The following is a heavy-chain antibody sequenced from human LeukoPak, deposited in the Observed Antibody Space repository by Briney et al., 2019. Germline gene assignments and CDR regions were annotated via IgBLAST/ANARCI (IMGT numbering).Heavy chain of an antibody. CDR3: ARAVLEWSRYSRYYFDY. CDR2: ISAYNGKS. D-gene: IGHD3-3*01. CDR1: GYSFTTFG. J-gene: IGHJ4*02. Sequence: ASVKVSCKASGYSFTTFGISWVRQAPGQGPEWMGWISAYNGKSNYLQKFQGRVTMTADASTSTAYMELRSLRSDDTAVYYCARAVLEWSRYSRYYFDYWGQGTLVTVSS. V-gene: IGHV1-18*01.